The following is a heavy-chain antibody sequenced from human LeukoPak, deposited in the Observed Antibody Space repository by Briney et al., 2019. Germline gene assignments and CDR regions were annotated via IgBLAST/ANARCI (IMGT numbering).Heavy chain of an antibody. Sequence: GGSLRLSCAASEFTFSNYAMNWVRQAPGKGLEWVSIIGIYGVTTFHADSVKGRFTISRDSSRNTLFLHMNTLRAEDTAIYYCAKDRTVGASYWYFDLWGRGTLVTVSS. D-gene: IGHD1-26*01. J-gene: IGHJ2*01. CDR1: EFTFSNYA. V-gene: IGHV3-23*01. CDR2: IGIYGVTT. CDR3: AKDRTVGASYWYFDL.